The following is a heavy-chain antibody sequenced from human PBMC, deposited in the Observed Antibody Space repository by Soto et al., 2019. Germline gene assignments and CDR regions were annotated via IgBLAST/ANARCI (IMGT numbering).Heavy chain of an antibody. CDR3: ARDSPPPRE. J-gene: IGHJ4*02. CDR2: ISAYNGNT. Sequence: QVQLVQSGAEVKKPGPSVKVSCKASGYTFTSYHITWVRQAPGQGLEWMGWISAYNGNTNYAQKLQSRVSMTTDTPTSTAYMALRSLRSDDTAVYYCARDSPPPREWGPGIGVTVSS. V-gene: IGHV1-18*01. CDR1: GYTFTSYH.